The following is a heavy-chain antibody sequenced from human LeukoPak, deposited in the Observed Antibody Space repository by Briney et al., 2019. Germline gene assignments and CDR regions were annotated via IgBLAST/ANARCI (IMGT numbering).Heavy chain of an antibody. V-gene: IGHV4-59*08. D-gene: IGHD2-8*02. J-gene: IGHJ4*02. CDR1: GGSISSYY. CDR3: ARTGNTGYLDY. CDR2: IYYSGST. Sequence: SETLSLTCTVSGGSISSYYWSWIRQPPGKGMEWIGYIYYSGSTNYNPSLKSRVTISVDTSKNQFSLKLSSVTAADTAVYYCARTGNTGYLDYWGQGTLVTVSS.